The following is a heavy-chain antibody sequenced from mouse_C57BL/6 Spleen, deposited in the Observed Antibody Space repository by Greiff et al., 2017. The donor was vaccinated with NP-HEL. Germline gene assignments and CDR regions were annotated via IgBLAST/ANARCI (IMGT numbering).Heavy chain of an antibody. CDR2: INPGSGGN. CDR1: GYAFTNYL. Sequence: QVQLQQSGAELVRPGTSVKVSCKASGYAFTNYLIEWVKQRPGQGLEWIGVINPGSGGNNYNEKFKGKATLTADKSSSSAFMQLSSLTSEDSAVYSCASFLPFAPMDYWGQGTSVTVSS. V-gene: IGHV1-54*01. CDR3: ASFLPFAPMDY. J-gene: IGHJ4*01.